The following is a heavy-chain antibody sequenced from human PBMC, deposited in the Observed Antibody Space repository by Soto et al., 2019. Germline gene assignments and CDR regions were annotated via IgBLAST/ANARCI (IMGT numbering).Heavy chain of an antibody. Sequence: QVQLQESGPGLVKPSQTLSLTCTVSGGSISSGGYYWSWIRQHPGKGVEWIGYIYYSGSTYYNPSLKSLVTISVDTSKNQFSLKLSSVTAADTAVYYCARDQGGYQSPYAFDIWGQGTMVTVSS. CDR3: ARDQGGYQSPYAFDI. CDR2: IYYSGST. V-gene: IGHV4-31*01. J-gene: IGHJ3*02. CDR1: GGSISSGGYY. D-gene: IGHD3-22*01.